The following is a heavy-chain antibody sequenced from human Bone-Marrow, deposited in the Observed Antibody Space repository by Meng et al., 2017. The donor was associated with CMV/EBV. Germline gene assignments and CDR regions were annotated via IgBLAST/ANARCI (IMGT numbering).Heavy chain of an antibody. V-gene: IGHV3-49*03. CDR2: IRSKPYGGTT. CDR3: TRGDYYGSGNYYVLFDY. Sequence: GKSLTISWTVTGFTFGDYGMSWFRQAPGKGLEWVGFIRSKPYGGTTEYAASVKDRFTISRDDSKSIAYLQMNSLKTEDTAVYYCTRGDYYGSGNYYVLFDYWGQGTLVTVSS. CDR1: GFTFGDYG. D-gene: IGHD3-10*01. J-gene: IGHJ4*02.